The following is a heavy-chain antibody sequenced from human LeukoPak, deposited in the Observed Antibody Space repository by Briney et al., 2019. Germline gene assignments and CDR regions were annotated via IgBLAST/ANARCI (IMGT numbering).Heavy chain of an antibody. V-gene: IGHV3-7*01. CDR1: GFTFSSSA. Sequence: GGSLRLSCAASGFTFSSSAMSWVRQAPGKGLEWVANIKQDGSEKYYVDSVKGRFTISRDNAKNSLYLQMNSLRAEDTAVYYCAKDLHYGSADYWGQGTLVTVSS. D-gene: IGHD3-10*01. CDR2: IKQDGSEK. J-gene: IGHJ4*02. CDR3: AKDLHYGSADY.